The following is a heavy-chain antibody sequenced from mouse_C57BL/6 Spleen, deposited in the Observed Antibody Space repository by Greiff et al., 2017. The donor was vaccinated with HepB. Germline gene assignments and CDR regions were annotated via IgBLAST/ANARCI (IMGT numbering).Heavy chain of an antibody. D-gene: IGHD2-3*01. J-gene: IGHJ2*01. CDR2: IHPNSGST. V-gene: IGHV1-64*01. CDR1: GYTFTSYW. CDR3: AVPYDGYYVDYFDY. Sequence: VQLQQPGAELVKPGASVKLSCKASGYTFTSYWMHWVKQRPGQGLEWIGMIHPNSGSTNYNEKFKSKATLTVDKSSSTAYMQLSSLTSEDSAVYYCAVPYDGYYVDYFDYWGQGTTLTVSS.